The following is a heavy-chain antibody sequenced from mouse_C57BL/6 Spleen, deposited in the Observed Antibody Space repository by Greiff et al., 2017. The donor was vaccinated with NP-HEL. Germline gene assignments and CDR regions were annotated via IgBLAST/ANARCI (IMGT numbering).Heavy chain of an antibody. D-gene: IGHD6-2*01. CDR3: ARSRVSYAMDY. CDR1: GYTFTSYW. CDR2: IYPGSGST. V-gene: IGHV1-55*01. J-gene: IGHJ4*01. Sequence: QVHVKQPGAELVKPGASVKMSCKASGYTFTSYWITWVKQRPGQGLEWIGDIYPGSGSTNYNEKFKSKATLTVDTSSSTAYMQLSSLTSEDSAVYYCARSRVSYAMDYWGQGTSVTVSS.